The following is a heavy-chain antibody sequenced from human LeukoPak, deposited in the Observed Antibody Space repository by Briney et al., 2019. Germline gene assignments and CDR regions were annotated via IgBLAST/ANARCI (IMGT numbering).Heavy chain of an antibody. D-gene: IGHD6-19*01. CDR3: ASGGVAVSGSAIDY. CDR2: IKPNSGGT. CDR1: GYTFTGYY. Sequence: ASVKVPCKASGYTFTGYYMHWVRQAPGQGLEWMAWIKPNSGGTNYAQKFQGRVSMTRDTSISTAYMELSRLRSDDAAVYYCASGGVAVSGSAIDYWGQGTLVTVSS. V-gene: IGHV1-2*02. J-gene: IGHJ4*02.